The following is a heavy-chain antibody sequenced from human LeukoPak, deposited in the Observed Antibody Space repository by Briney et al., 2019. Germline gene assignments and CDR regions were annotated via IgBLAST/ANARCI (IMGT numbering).Heavy chain of an antibody. CDR3: ARHFAYSSSSYFDY. Sequence: ASVKVSCKASGYTFTSYYLYWVRQAPGQGLEWMGVINPSGGSTTSAQKFQGRVTMTRDTSTSTVYMELRSLRSEDTAVYYCARHFAYSSSSYFDYWGQGSLVTVSS. CDR1: GYTFTSYY. V-gene: IGHV1-46*01. D-gene: IGHD6-6*01. CDR2: INPSGGST. J-gene: IGHJ4*02.